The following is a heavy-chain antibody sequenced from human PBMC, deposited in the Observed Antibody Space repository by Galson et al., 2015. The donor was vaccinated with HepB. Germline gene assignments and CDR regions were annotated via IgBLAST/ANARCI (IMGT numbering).Heavy chain of an antibody. CDR2: IWYDGSTE. CDR1: GFTFSRYG. Sequence: SLRLSCAASGFTFSRYGMHWVRQAPGKGLEWVAVIWYDGSTEFYADSVKGRFTISRDNSKNTVYLQMNSLRVEDTAVYYCARDVGVGGFWSGFGYWGQGTLVTVSS. V-gene: IGHV3-33*01. J-gene: IGHJ4*02. D-gene: IGHD3-3*01. CDR3: ARDVGVGGFWSGFGY.